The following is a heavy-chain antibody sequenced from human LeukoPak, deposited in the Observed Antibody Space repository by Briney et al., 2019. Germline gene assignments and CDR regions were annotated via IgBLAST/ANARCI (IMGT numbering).Heavy chain of an antibody. CDR1: GFTFSNFW. D-gene: IGHD1-26*01. V-gene: IGHV3-7*01. J-gene: IGHJ4*02. Sequence: GGSLRLSCTASGFTFSNFWMGWVRQAPGKGLEWVANIKQDETEKFYLGSVKGRFTISRDNAKNSLYLQMNSLRAEDTAVYYCARGVIVGATNFDYWGQGTLVTVSS. CDR3: ARGVIVGATNFDY. CDR2: IKQDETEK.